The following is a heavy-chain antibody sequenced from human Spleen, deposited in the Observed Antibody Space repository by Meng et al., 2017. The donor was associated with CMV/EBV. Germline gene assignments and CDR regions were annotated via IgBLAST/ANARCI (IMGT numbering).Heavy chain of an antibody. V-gene: IGHV3-7*01. J-gene: IGHJ4*02. CDR2: IKQDGSEK. CDR3: VRDVVGFDY. Sequence: GESLKISCAASGFTLSGYLMSWVRQAPGKGLEWVANIKQDGSEKYYVDSVKCRFTISRDNANNSLYLQMSSLRAEDTAVYYCVRDVVGFDYWGQGTLVTVSS. CDR1: GFTLSGYL. D-gene: IGHD3-22*01.